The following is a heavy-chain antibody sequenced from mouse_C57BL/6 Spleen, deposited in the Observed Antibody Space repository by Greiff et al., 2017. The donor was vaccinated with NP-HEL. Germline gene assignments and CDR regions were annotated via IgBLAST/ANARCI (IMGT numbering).Heavy chain of an antibody. CDR1: GYTFTSYW. V-gene: IGHV1-69*01. CDR3: ALRSYFDY. Sequence: QVQLQQPGAELVMPGASVKLSCKASGYTFTSYWMHWVKQRPGQGLEWIGEIDPSDSYTNYNQKFKGKSTLTVDNSSSTAYMQLSSLTSEDSAVYYCALRSYFDYWGQGTTLTVSS. D-gene: IGHD1-1*01. CDR2: IDPSDSYT. J-gene: IGHJ2*01.